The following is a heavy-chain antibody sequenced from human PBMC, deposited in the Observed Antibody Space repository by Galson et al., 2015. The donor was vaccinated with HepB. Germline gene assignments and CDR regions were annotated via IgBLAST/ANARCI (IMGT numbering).Heavy chain of an antibody. CDR2: ISYDGSNK. V-gene: IGHV3-30-3*01. CDR1: GFTFSSYA. Sequence: SLRLSCAASGFTFSSYAMHWVRQAPGKGLEWVAVISYDGSNKYYADSVKGRFTISRDNSKNTLYLQMNSLRAEETAVYYCARETDTAGHFDYWGQGTLVTVSS. CDR3: ARETDTAGHFDY. D-gene: IGHD5-18*01. J-gene: IGHJ4*02.